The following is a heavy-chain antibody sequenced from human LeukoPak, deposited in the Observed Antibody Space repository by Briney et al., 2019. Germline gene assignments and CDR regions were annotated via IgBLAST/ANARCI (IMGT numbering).Heavy chain of an antibody. CDR1: GYTFTSYG. CDR3: ARGRELLYYFDY. J-gene: IGHJ4*02. D-gene: IGHD1-26*01. CDR2: IIPIFGTT. V-gene: IGHV1-69*13. Sequence: SVKVSCKASGYTFTSYGISWVRQAPGQGLEWMGGIIPIFGTTNYAQKFQGRVTITADESTSTAYMELSGLRSEDTAVYYCARGRELLYYFDYWGQGTLVTVSS.